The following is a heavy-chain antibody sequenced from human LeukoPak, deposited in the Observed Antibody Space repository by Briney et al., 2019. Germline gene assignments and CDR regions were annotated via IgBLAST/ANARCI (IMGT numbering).Heavy chain of an antibody. J-gene: IGHJ4*02. CDR2: IIPIFGTA. CDR3: ARGGTTVTTLYYFDY. D-gene: IGHD4-11*01. V-gene: IGHV1-69*05. CDR1: GGTFSSYA. Sequence: ASVKVSCKASGGTFSSYAISWVRQAPGQGLEWIGGIIPIFGTANYAQKFQGRVTITTDESTSTAYMEVSSLRSEDTAVYYCARGGTTVTTLYYFDYWGQGTLVTVSS.